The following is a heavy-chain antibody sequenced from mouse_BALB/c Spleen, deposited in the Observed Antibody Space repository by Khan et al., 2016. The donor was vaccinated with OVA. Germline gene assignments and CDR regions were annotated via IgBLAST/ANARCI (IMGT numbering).Heavy chain of an antibody. CDR1: GYTFTSYW. CDR3: ARDQYGNYLYAMDY. J-gene: IGHJ4*01. Sequence: QVQLQQPGAELVKPGAPVKLSCKASGYTFTSYWMNWVKQRPGRGLEWIGRIDPSDSETHYNQKFKDKATLTVDKSSSTAYIQLSSLTSEDSAVYYCARDQYGNYLYAMDYWGQGTSVTVSS. D-gene: IGHD2-10*02. CDR2: IDPSDSET. V-gene: IGHV1-69*02.